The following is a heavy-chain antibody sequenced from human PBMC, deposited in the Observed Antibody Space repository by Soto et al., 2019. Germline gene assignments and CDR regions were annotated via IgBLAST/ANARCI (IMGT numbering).Heavy chain of an antibody. Sequence: EVQLVESGGGLVQPGGSLRLSCAASGFTFSSYSMNWVRQAPGKGLEWVSYISSSSSTIYYADSVKGRFTISRDNAKNSLYLQMNSLRAEDTAVYYCARDPTWCRSTSCDIDVWGKGTTVTVSS. CDR2: ISSSSSTI. J-gene: IGHJ6*03. D-gene: IGHD2-2*01. CDR1: GFTFSSYS. CDR3: ARDPTWCRSTSCDIDV. V-gene: IGHV3-48*01.